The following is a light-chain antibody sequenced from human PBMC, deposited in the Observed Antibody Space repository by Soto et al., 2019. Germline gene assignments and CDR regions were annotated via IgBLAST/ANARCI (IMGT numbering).Light chain of an antibody. CDR2: YDS. CDR1: NIGSKS. CDR3: QVWDSSSDHYV. Sequence: SYELTQPPSVSVAPGKTARITCGGNNIGSKSVHWYQQKPGQAPVLVIYYDSDRPSGIPERFSGSNSGNTATLTISRVEAGDEAVYDCQVWDSSSDHYVFGTGTKVTVL. J-gene: IGLJ1*01. V-gene: IGLV3-21*04.